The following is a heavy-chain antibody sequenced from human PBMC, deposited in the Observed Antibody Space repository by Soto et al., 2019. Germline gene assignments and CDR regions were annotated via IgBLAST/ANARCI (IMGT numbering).Heavy chain of an antibody. Sequence: SETLSLTCTVSGGSISSYYWSWIRQPPGKGLEWIGYIYYSGSTNYNPSLKSRVTISVDTSKNQFSLKLSSVTAADTAVYYCARRTSAARTFGCVGYFDYWGQGTLVTVSS. CDR2: IYYSGST. J-gene: IGHJ4*02. CDR3: ARRTSAARTFGCVGYFDY. CDR1: GGSISSYY. D-gene: IGHD6-6*01. V-gene: IGHV4-59*01.